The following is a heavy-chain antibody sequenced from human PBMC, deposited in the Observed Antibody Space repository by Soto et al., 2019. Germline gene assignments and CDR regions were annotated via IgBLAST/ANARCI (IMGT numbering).Heavy chain of an antibody. D-gene: IGHD5-18*01. V-gene: IGHV3-33*01. CDR2: IWYDGSNK. J-gene: IGHJ4*02. Sequence: GGSLRLSCAASGFTFSSYGMHWVRQAPGKGLEWVAVIWYDGSNKYYADSVKGRFTISRDNSKNTLYLQMNSLRAEDTAVYYCARESVGEDVDTAMAPNYYFDYWGQGTLVTVSS. CDR1: GFTFSSYG. CDR3: ARESVGEDVDTAMAPNYYFDY.